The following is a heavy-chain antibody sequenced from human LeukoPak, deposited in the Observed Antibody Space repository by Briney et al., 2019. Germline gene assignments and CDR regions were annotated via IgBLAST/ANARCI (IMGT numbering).Heavy chain of an antibody. Sequence: GGSLRLSCAASGFTFSSYWMSWVRQAPGKGLEWVANIKQDGSEKYYVDSVKGRFTISRDNAKNSLYLQMNSLRAEDTAVYYCVREKGTQRGYSYDYYYGMDVWGQGTTVTVSS. V-gene: IGHV3-7*01. CDR3: VREKGTQRGYSYDYYYGMDV. J-gene: IGHJ6*02. D-gene: IGHD6-13*01. CDR2: IKQDGSEK. CDR1: GFTFSSYW.